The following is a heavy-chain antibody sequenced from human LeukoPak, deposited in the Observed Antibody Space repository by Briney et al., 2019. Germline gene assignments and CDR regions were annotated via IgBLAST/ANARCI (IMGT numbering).Heavy chain of an antibody. CDR3: AREDRYGGNRDYFDY. Sequence: ASVKVSCKASGGTFSSYAISWVRQAPGQGLEWMGGIIPIFGTANYAQKFQGRVTITTDESTSTAYMELSSLRSEDTAVYYCAREDRYGGNRDYFDYWGQGTLVTVSS. D-gene: IGHD4-23*01. V-gene: IGHV1-69*05. J-gene: IGHJ4*02. CDR1: GGTFSSYA. CDR2: IIPIFGTA.